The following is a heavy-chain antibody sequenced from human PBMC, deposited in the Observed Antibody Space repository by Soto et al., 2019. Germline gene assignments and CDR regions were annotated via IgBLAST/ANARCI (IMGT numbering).Heavy chain of an antibody. D-gene: IGHD6-19*01. V-gene: IGHV1-69-2*01. CDR3: ATVDRAYSSGWYPNYYYYGMDV. CDR2: VDPEDGET. Sequence: ASVKVSCKVSGYTFTDYYMHWVQQAPGKGLEWMGLVDPEDGETIYAEKFQGRVTITADTSTDTAYMELSSLRSEDTAVYYCATVDRAYSSGWYPNYYYYGMDVWGQGTTVTVSS. J-gene: IGHJ6*02. CDR1: GYTFTDYY.